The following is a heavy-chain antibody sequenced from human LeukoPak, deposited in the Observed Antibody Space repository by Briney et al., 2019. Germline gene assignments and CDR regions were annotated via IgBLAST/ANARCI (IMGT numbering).Heavy chain of an antibody. Sequence: ASVKVSCKTSGHTFTSYYMHWVRQAPAQGLEWMGMITSGGSTSYAQKFQGRVTMTRDTSTSTFYMDLNSLRSEDTAVYFCVWSYYYDMDVWGQGTTVTVSS. J-gene: IGHJ6*02. D-gene: IGHD3-16*01. CDR2: ITSGGST. V-gene: IGHV1-46*01. CDR1: GHTFTSYY. CDR3: VWSYYYDMDV.